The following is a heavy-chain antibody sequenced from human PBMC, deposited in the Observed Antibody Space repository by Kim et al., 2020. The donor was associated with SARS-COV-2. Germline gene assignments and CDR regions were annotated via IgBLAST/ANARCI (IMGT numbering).Heavy chain of an antibody. V-gene: IGHV3-33*06. D-gene: IGHD5-18*01. CDR2: IWYDGSNK. Sequence: GGSLRLSCAASGFTFSSYGMHWVRQAPGKGLEWVAVIWYDGSNKYYADSVKGRFTISRDNSKNTLYLQMNSLRAEDTAVYYCAKADTAYAFDIWGQGTMVTVSS. CDR3: AKADTAYAFDI. J-gene: IGHJ3*02. CDR1: GFTFSSYG.